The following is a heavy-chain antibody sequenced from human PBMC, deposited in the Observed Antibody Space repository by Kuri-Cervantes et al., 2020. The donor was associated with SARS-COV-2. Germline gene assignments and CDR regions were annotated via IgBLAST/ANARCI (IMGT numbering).Heavy chain of an antibody. CDR2: IYYSGST. V-gene: IGHV4-39*01. CDR1: GGSISSSGYY. J-gene: IGHJ4*02. CDR3: ARQSVVASDD. D-gene: IGHD2-15*01. Sequence: SETLSLTCTVSGGSISSSGYYWGWIRQPPGKGLEWIGSIYYSGSTYYNPSLKSRVTISVDTSKNQFSLKLSSVTAAGTAVYYCARQSVVASDDWGQGTLVTVSS.